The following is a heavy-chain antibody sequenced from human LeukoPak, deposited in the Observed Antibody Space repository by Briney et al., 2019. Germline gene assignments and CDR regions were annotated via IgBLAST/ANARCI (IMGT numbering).Heavy chain of an antibody. CDR2: INPSGGDT. CDR3: ARGCRVVPGVHNVGMTSYYNGMDV. Sequence: GASVEVSCKPSGYTFTSYYMHWVRQAPGQGLEWMGIINPSGGDTSYAQKFQGRVTTTRDPSTSTVYMEVVSLRPEDTAVYYCARGCRVVPGVHNVGMTSYYNGMDVWGQGTTVTVSS. CDR1: GYTFTSYY. V-gene: IGHV1-46*01. J-gene: IGHJ6*02. D-gene: IGHD2-2*01.